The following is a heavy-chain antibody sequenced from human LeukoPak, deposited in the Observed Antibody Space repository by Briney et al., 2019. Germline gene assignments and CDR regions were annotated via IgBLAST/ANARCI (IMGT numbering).Heavy chain of an antibody. CDR3: AKDHNWNYQVDY. J-gene: IGHJ4*02. CDR2: ISSSSSYI. CDR1: GFTFSSYA. Sequence: PGGSLRLSCAASGFTFSSYAMSWVRQAPGKGLEWVSSISSSSSYIYYADSVKGRFTISRDNAKNSLYLQMNSLRAEDTAVYYCAKDHNWNYQVDYWGQGTLVTVSS. V-gene: IGHV3-21*01. D-gene: IGHD1-7*01.